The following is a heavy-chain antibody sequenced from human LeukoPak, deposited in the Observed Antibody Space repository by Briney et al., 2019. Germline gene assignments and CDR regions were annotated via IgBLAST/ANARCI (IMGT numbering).Heavy chain of an antibody. CDR3: ARGRDSSGWYLKY. D-gene: IGHD6-19*01. J-gene: IGHJ4*02. CDR1: GGSFSGHY. CDR2: INHSGST. Sequence: SETLSLTCAVYGGSFSGHYWSWIRQPPGKGLEWIGEINHSGSTNYNPSLKSRVTISVDTSKNQFSLKLSSVTAADTAVYYCARGRDSSGWYLKYWGQGTLVTVSS. V-gene: IGHV4-34*01.